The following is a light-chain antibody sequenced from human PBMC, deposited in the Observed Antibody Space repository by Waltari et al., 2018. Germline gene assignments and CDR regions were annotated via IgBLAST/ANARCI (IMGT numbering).Light chain of an antibody. CDR2: WAS. CDR1: QSVLYSSNNKNY. Sequence: DIVMTQSPDSLAVSLGERATTNCKSRQSVLYSSNNKNYLAWYTQKPGQPPKLLIYWASTRESGVPDRFSGSGSGTDFTLTISSLQAEDVAVYYCQQYYSTPYTFGQGTKLEIK. V-gene: IGKV4-1*01. CDR3: QQYYSTPYT. J-gene: IGKJ2*01.